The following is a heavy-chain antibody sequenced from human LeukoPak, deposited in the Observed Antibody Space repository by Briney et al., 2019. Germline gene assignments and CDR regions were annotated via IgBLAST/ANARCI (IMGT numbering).Heavy chain of an antibody. CDR3: ARGDPDSSGQYDY. D-gene: IGHD3-22*01. V-gene: IGHV4-38-2*02. Sequence: SETLSLTCSVSGYSISSGYYWGWIRPPPGKGLEWIGNIYHDGNTYYNPSLKSRVTISVDTSKNQFSLRLSSVTAADTAVYYCARGDPDSSGQYDYWGQGTLVTVSS. CDR1: GYSISSGYY. CDR2: IYHDGNT. J-gene: IGHJ4*02.